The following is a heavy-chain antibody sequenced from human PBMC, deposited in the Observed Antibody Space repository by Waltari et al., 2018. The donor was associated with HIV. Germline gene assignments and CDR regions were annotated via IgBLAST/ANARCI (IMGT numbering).Heavy chain of an antibody. CDR2: IYYSGST. J-gene: IGHJ4*02. CDR3: ARVRGPYDSSGYLQYYFDY. D-gene: IGHD3-22*01. Sequence: QVQLQESGPGLVKPSQTLSLTCPVSGGSISSGDYYCSWIRQPPGKGLEWIGYIYYSGSTYYNPSLKSRVTISVDTSKNQFSLKLSSVTAADTAVYYCARVRGPYDSSGYLQYYFDYWGQGTLVTVSS. CDR1: GGSISSGDYY. V-gene: IGHV4-30-4*01.